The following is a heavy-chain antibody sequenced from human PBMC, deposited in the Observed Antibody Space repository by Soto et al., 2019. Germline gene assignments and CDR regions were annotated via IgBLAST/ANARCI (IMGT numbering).Heavy chain of an antibody. J-gene: IGHJ4*02. D-gene: IGHD2-8*02. CDR3: ARGGGVYYFDY. Sequence: PSETQSLTCTVSGGSISSYYWSWIRQPPGKGLEWIGYIYYSGITDYNPSLKSRVTISVDTSKSQFSLKLSSVTAADTAVYYCARGGGVYYFDYWGQGTLVTVSS. CDR1: GGSISSYY. CDR2: IYYSGIT. V-gene: IGHV4-59*01.